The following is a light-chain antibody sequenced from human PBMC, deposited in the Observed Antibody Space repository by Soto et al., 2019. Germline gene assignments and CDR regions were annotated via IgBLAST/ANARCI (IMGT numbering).Light chain of an antibody. CDR2: DAS. J-gene: IGKJ1*01. Sequence: DIQLTQSPSSLFASVGDRVTCTCRASQGISNYLAWYQQKPGKVPKLLIYDASNLETGVPSRFSGSGSGTDFTFTISSLQPEDIATYYCQQYDNLLRTFGQGTKVDIK. CDR1: QGISNY. V-gene: IGKV1-33*01. CDR3: QQYDNLLRT.